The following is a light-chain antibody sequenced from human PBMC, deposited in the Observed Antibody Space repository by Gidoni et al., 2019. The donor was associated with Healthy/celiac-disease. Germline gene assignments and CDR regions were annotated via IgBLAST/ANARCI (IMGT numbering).Light chain of an antibody. V-gene: IGLV1-44*01. CDR2: SNN. Sequence: QSVLTQPPSASGTPGQRVTISCSGSSSNIGSNTVHWYQQLPGTAPKLLIYSNNQRPSGVPDRFSGSKSGTSASLAISGLQSEDEADYYCAAWDDSLNSRVFGTGTKVTVL. CDR1: SSNIGSNT. CDR3: AAWDDSLNSRV. J-gene: IGLJ1*01.